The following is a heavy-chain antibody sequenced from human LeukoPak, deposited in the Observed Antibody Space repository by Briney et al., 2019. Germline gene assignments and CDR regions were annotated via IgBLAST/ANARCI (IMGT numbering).Heavy chain of an antibody. Sequence: GGSLRLSCAASGFVFDDYTMHWVRQVPGKGLEWVSLISWGGIISYYADSVKGRFTVSRDNSKNSLFLQMKSLRSEDSGLYYCAKEVSGGSYYEWVDYWGQGTLVTVSS. CDR1: GFVFDDYT. CDR3: AKEVSGGSYYEWVDY. CDR2: ISWGGIIS. J-gene: IGHJ4*02. V-gene: IGHV3-43*01. D-gene: IGHD1-26*01.